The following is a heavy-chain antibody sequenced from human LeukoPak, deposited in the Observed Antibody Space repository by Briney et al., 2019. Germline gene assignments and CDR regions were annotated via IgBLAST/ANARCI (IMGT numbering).Heavy chain of an antibody. D-gene: IGHD2-2*01. CDR2: ISGSGGST. CDR3: AKGMDCSSTSCYEEAYYYYYYGMDV. Sequence: GGSLRLSCAASGFTFSSYWMSWVRQAPGKGLEWVSAISGSGGSTYYADSVKGRFTISRDNSKNTLYLQMNSLRAEDTAVYYCAKGMDCSSTSCYEEAYYYYYYGMDVWGQGTTVTVSS. J-gene: IGHJ6*02. CDR1: GFTFSSYW. V-gene: IGHV3-23*01.